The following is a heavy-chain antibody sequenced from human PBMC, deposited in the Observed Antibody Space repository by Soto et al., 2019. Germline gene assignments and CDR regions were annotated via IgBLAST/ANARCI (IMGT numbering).Heavy chain of an antibody. CDR2: TYYRFKWYY. D-gene: IGHD1-26*01. V-gene: IGHV6-1*01. Sequence: SQTLSLTCAITGDSVSSNSAGWSWVRQSPSRGLEWLGRTYYRFKWYYEYAVSVGGRITINPDTSKNQYSLQLNSVTPEDTAVYFCARGEQYSGRIFDYWGQGTLVTVS. CDR3: ARGEQYSGRIFDY. CDR1: GDSVSSNSAG. J-gene: IGHJ4*01.